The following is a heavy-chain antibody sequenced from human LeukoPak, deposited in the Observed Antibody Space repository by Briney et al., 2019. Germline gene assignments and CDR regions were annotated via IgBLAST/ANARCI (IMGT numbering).Heavy chain of an antibody. CDR3: ARIGYSSSSNDW. D-gene: IGHD6-19*01. CDR2: INQKGSVK. V-gene: IGHV3-7*01. CDR1: GLTFTTYW. Sequence: GGSLRLSCAVSGLTFTTYWMSWVRQAPGKGLEWVATINQKGSVKYYVHYLKDRFTIYSDNPKNSLYLQVNSLRAEDTAIYYCARIGYSSSSNDWWGQGTLVTVSS. J-gene: IGHJ4*02.